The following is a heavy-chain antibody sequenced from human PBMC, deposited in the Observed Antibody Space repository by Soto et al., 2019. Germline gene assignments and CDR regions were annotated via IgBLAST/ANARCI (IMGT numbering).Heavy chain of an antibody. D-gene: IGHD2-8*02. CDR1: GGSFSGYY. CDR2: INHSGST. CDR3: AREKSTGLFDS. Sequence: QVQLQQWGAGLLTPSETLSLTGSVYGGSFSGYYWSWIRQPPGTGLGWIGEINHSGSTNYNPSLKSRVTIPVDTSKPQFSLKLTAGTDADTALYCCAREKSTGLFDSWGQGTLVTVPS. V-gene: IGHV4-34*01. J-gene: IGHJ4*02.